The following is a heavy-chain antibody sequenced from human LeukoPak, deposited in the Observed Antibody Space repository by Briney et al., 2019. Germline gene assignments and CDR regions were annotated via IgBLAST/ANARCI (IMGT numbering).Heavy chain of an antibody. CDR2: IYTSGST. J-gene: IGHJ4*02. CDR3: ARHNSGWSKYYFDY. D-gene: IGHD6-19*01. V-gene: IGHV4-4*07. Sequence: KPSETLSLTCTVSGGSISSYYWSWIRQPAGKGLEWIGRIYTSGSTNYNPSLKSRVTISVDTSKNQFSLKLSSVTAADTAVYYCARHNSGWSKYYFDYWGQGTLVTVSS. CDR1: GGSISSYY.